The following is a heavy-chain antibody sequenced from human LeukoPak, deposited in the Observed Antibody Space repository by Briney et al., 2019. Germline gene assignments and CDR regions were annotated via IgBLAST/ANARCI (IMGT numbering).Heavy chain of an antibody. V-gene: IGHV1-69*01. D-gene: IGHD3-10*01. CDR2: IIPIFGTA. CDR3: ARDRRFVELDDP. Sequence: GASVKVSCKASGGTFSSYAISWVRQAPGQGLEWMGGIIPIFGTANYAQKFQGRVTITADESTSTAYMELSSLRSEDTAVYYCARDRRFVELDDPWGLGTLVTVSS. J-gene: IGHJ5*02. CDR1: GGTFSSYA.